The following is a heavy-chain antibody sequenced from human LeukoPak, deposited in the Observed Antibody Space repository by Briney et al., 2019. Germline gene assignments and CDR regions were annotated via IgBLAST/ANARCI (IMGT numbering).Heavy chain of an antibody. CDR3: AKDPRPYYDVPVGY. D-gene: IGHD3-3*01. CDR2: ISIGVGNT. Sequence: GGSRRLSCVASGFMFSDYGMSWVRQAPGKGLEWVSSISIGVGNTFYADSGKGRFTISRDLFTKTVHLEMKAISAEDTAVYYCAKDPRPYYDVPVGYWGQGTLVTVPP. J-gene: IGHJ4*02. V-gene: IGHV3-23*01. CDR1: GFMFSDYG.